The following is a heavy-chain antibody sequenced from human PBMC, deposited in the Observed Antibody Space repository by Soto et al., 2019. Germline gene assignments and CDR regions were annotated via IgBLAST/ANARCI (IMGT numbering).Heavy chain of an antibody. CDR1: GLPFGDNW. J-gene: IGHJ4*01. Sequence: VQLVESGGGLVQPGGSLRLSCAASGLPFGDNWMHWVRQAPGKGLVWVSRISNDGSDTTYVDSVRGRFTVSRDNAKNTLYLQMNSLRAEDTAMYYCARDSYSSATHWGHGTLVTVSS. CDR3: ARDSYSSATH. V-gene: IGHV3-74*01. D-gene: IGHD4-4*01. CDR2: ISNDGSDT.